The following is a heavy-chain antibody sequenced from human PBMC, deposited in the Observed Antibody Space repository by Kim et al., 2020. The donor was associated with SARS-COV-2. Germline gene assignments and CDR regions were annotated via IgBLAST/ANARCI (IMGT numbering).Heavy chain of an antibody. Sequence: AQRFQGRVTMTADESTSTAYMDLSSLRSEDTAVYYCARDGVGAATLYGMDVWGQGTPVTVSS. CDR3: ARDGVGAATLYGMDV. J-gene: IGHJ6*02. D-gene: IGHD1-26*01. V-gene: IGHV1-69*01.